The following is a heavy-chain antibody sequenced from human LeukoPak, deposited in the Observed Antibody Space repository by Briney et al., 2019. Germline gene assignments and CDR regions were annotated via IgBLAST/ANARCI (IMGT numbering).Heavy chain of an antibody. CDR1: GFTFTNNF. CDR2: IEKEGSEK. D-gene: IGHD2-15*01. CDR3: ARGPGYCSGGSCIYFDY. J-gene: IGHJ4*02. Sequence: PGGSLRLSCAASGFTFTNNFMSWVRQAPGKGLEWVAYIEKEGSEKFYVDSVQGRFTISRDNAKNSLSLQMNSLRAEDTAVYYCARGPGYCSGGSCIYFDYWGQGTLVTVSS. V-gene: IGHV3-7*01.